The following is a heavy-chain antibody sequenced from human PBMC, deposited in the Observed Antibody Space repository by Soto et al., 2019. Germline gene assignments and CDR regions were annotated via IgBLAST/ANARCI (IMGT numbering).Heavy chain of an antibody. CDR1: GFTFSSYA. V-gene: IGHV3-23*01. Sequence: GGSLRLSCAASGFTFSSYAMHWVRQAPGKGLEWVSAISGSGGSTYYADSVKGRFTISRDNSKNTLYLQMNSLRAEDTAVYYCAKGPYSSSGVVPLSYYGMDVWGQGTTVTVSS. D-gene: IGHD6-6*01. J-gene: IGHJ6*02. CDR3: AKGPYSSSGVVPLSYYGMDV. CDR2: ISGSGGST.